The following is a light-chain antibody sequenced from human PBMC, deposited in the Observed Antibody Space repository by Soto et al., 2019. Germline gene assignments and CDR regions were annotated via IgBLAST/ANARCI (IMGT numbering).Light chain of an antibody. J-gene: IGLJ2*01. V-gene: IGLV2-18*01. CDR2: EVS. CDR1: SSDVGSYNR. CDR3: CLYTSSSKGVV. Sequence: QSALTQPPSVSGSPGQSVTISCTGTSSDVGSYNRVSWYQQPPGTAPKLMIYEVSNRPSGVPDRFSGSKSGNTASLTISGLQAEDEADYYCCLYTSSSKGVVFGGGTKLTVL.